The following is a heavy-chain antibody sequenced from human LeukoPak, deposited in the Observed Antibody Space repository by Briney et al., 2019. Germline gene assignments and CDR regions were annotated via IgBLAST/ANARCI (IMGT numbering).Heavy chain of an antibody. Sequence: ASVKVSCKVSGYTLTELSMHWVRQAPGKGLEWMGGFDPEDGETIYAQKFQGRVTMTEDTSTDTAYMELSSLRSEDTAVYYCATRPTRITMTDDAFDIWGQGTMVTVSS. J-gene: IGHJ3*02. V-gene: IGHV1-24*01. CDR1: GYTLTELS. D-gene: IGHD3-22*01. CDR2: FDPEDGET. CDR3: ATRPTRITMTDDAFDI.